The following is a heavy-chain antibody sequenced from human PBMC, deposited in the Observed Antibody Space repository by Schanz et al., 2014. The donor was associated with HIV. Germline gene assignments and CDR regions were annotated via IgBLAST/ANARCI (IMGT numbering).Heavy chain of an antibody. V-gene: IGHV1-8*02. J-gene: IGHJ4*02. CDR1: GYMFTSYY. CDR2: MNPNSGNT. D-gene: IGHD3-10*01. Sequence: QVQLVQSGAEVKKPGAPMKVSCKASGYMFTSYYLHWVRQAPGQGLEWMGWMNPNSGNTGYAQKFKGRVTMTRNTSISTAYMELSSLRSEDTAVYYCARAGITMVHWRYFDSWGQGTLVTVSS. CDR3: ARAGITMVHWRYFDS.